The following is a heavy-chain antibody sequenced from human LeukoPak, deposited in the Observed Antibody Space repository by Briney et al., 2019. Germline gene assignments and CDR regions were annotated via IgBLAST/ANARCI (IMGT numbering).Heavy chain of an antibody. D-gene: IGHD3-22*01. J-gene: IGHJ6*03. CDR2: MSPNSGNT. CDR1: GYTFTSYD. CDR3: ARDGYDSSGYYGYYYYYMDV. V-gene: IGHV1-8*03. Sequence: ASVKVSCKASGYTFTSYDINWVRQATGQGLEWMGWMSPNSGNTGYAQKFQGRVTITRNTSITTAYMELSSLRSEDTAVYYCARDGYDSSGYYGYYYYYMDVWGKGTTVTVSS.